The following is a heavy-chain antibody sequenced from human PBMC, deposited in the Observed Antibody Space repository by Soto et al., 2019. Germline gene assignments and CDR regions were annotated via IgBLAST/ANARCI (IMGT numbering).Heavy chain of an antibody. V-gene: IGHV1-69*02. CDR2: SIPILGIA. Sequence: QVQLVQSGAEVKKPGSSVKVSCKASGGTFSSYTISWVRQAPGQGLEWMGRSIPILGIANYAQKCQGRVTITADKSTSTAYMELSSLRSEDTAVYYCARSWGAGGTFDYWGQGTLVTVSS. D-gene: IGHD3-16*01. CDR1: GGTFSSYT. J-gene: IGHJ4*02. CDR3: ARSWGAGGTFDY.